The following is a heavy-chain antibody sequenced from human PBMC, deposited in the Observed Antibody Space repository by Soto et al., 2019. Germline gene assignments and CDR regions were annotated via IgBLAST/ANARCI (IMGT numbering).Heavy chain of an antibody. Sequence: ASVKVSCKASGYTFSHHGFSWVRQAPGQGLEWMGWISAFTGATDYAQNFQGRLTMTTDTSTSTAYMELSSLQSEDTAVYYCARVIKYGDYSRWFDPRGPGTLVTVSS. CDR3: ARVIKYGDYSRWFDP. J-gene: IGHJ5*02. V-gene: IGHV1-18*01. D-gene: IGHD4-17*01. CDR1: GYTFSHHG. CDR2: ISAFTGAT.